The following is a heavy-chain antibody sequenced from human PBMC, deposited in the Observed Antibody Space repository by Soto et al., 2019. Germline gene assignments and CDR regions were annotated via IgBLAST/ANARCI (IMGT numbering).Heavy chain of an antibody. CDR1: GFTFSIYG. CDR3: AIEQERWSQDKNFDY. D-gene: IGHD5-18*01. Sequence: ESGGGVVQPGRSLRLSCAASGFTFSIYGMHWVRQAPGKGLEWVAVISYDGSNKYYAASVKGRVTISRDNSKNTLYLQMNRLRAEVTAVYYCAIEQERWSQDKNFDYRGQGTLVTVSS. V-gene: IGHV3-30*03. J-gene: IGHJ4*02. CDR2: ISYDGSNK.